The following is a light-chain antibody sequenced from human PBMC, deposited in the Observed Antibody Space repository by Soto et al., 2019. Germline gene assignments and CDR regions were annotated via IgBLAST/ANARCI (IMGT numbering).Light chain of an antibody. CDR3: QQYYSIPKT. Sequence: DIVMSQSPDSLVVSLGERSTINCKSSQNVLYSSNNKNYLAWYQQKPGQPPKLLIYWASTRQSGVPDRFSGSGSGTDFTLTISSLQAEDVAVYYCQQYYSIPKTFGQGAKVDIK. V-gene: IGKV4-1*01. J-gene: IGKJ1*01. CDR1: QNVLYSSNNKNY. CDR2: WAS.